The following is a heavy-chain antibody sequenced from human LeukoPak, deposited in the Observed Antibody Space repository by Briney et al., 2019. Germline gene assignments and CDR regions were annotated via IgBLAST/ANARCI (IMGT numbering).Heavy chain of an antibody. V-gene: IGHV4-59*11. CDR2: IHYTGST. Sequence: SSETLSLTCTVSGGSITGHYWSWIRQPPGKGLEWIGYIHYTGSTNYNPSLNSRTTMSVDTPNNQFSLRLTSVTATDTAVYYCARLHALGAEEFDPWGQGALVTASS. J-gene: IGHJ5*02. CDR1: GGSITGHY. CDR3: ARLHALGAEEFDP. D-gene: IGHD3-16*01.